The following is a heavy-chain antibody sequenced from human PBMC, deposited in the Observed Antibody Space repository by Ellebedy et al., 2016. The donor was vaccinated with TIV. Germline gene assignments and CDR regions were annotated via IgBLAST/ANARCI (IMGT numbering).Heavy chain of an antibody. CDR2: INSDGSST. V-gene: IGHV3-74*01. D-gene: IGHD3-10*01. CDR3: AGADPRPEWFGEFGLDY. Sequence: GESLKISCAASGFTFSSYWMHWVRHAPGTGLVWVSRINSDGSSTSYADSVKGRFTISRDNAKNTLYLQMNSLRAEDTAVYYCAGADPRPEWFGEFGLDYWGQGTLVTVSS. CDR1: GFTFSSYW. J-gene: IGHJ4*02.